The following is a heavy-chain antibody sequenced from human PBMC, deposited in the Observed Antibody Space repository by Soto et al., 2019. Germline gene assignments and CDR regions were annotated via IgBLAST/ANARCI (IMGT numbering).Heavy chain of an antibody. Sequence: ASVKVSCRTSGYTFVSFDINWVRQATGQGLEWVGWLNPTSGNTGYAQKFQGRVTLTMNTSITTAYMELTSLRSEDTAVYYCLRGRDSSAFTGDFGYWG. CDR1: GYTFVSFD. D-gene: IGHD3-22*01. V-gene: IGHV1-8*01. CDR2: LNPTSGNT. CDR3: LRGRDSSAFTGDFGY. J-gene: IGHJ4*01.